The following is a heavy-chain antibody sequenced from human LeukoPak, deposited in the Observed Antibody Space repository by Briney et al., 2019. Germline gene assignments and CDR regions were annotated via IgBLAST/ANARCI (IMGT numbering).Heavy chain of an antibody. J-gene: IGHJ4*02. V-gene: IGHV3-23*01. Sequence: GGSLRLSCAASGFTFSSYAMSWVRQAPGKGLEWVSAISGSGGSTYYADSVKGRFTISRDNSKNTLYLQMNSLRAEDTAVYYCAKDRRGAEEEYGSREFDFWGQGTLVTVSS. CDR3: AKDRRGAEEEYGSREFDF. CDR2: ISGSGGST. CDR1: GFTFSSYA. D-gene: IGHD6-13*01.